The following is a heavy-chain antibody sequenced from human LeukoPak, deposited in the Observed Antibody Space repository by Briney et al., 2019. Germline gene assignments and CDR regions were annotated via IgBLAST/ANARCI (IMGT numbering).Heavy chain of an antibody. D-gene: IGHD3-10*01. CDR2: ISHTGGSP. CDR1: GITFSSYG. CDR3: ARQDMVRGRSRQPYYYMDV. Sequence: LPGRSLRLSCAASGITFSSYGMSWVRQVPGKGLEWVSSISHTGGSPYYADSVKGRFTISRDNSKNTLYLQMNSLRAEDTAVYYCARQDMVRGRSRQPYYYMDVWGKGTTVTISS. V-gene: IGHV3-23*01. J-gene: IGHJ6*03.